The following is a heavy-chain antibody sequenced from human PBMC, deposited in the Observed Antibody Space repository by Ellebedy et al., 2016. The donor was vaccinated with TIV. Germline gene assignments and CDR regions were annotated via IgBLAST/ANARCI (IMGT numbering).Heavy chain of an antibody. J-gene: IGHJ4*02. V-gene: IGHV1-69*06. Sequence: AASVKVSCKASGGTFRDYAVNWVRQAPGQGLEWMGRIIPFLDGSDFAQKFQGRVSITADTPAGTVFMELRRLTSEDTALYYCAGGNFPVAELSVWGQGTMVTVSS. CDR2: IIPFLDGS. CDR1: GGTFRDYA. D-gene: IGHD3-16*02. CDR3: AGGNFPVAELSV.